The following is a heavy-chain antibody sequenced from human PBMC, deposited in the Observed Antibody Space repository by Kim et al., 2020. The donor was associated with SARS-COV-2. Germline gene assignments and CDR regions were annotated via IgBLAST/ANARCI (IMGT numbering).Heavy chain of an antibody. CDR1: GGSFSGYY. V-gene: IGHV4-34*01. Sequence: SETLSLTCAVYGGSFSGYYWSWIRQPPGKGLEWIGEINHSGSTNYNPSLKSRVTISVDTSKNQFSLKLSSVTAADTAVYYCARGKNLWFVIGGLYYFDYWGQGTLVTVSS. D-gene: IGHD3-10*01. J-gene: IGHJ4*02. CDR3: ARGKNLWFVIGGLYYFDY. CDR2: INHSGST.